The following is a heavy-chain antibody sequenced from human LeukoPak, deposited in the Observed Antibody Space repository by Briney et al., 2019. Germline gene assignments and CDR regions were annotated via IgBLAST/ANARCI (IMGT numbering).Heavy chain of an antibody. D-gene: IGHD1-7*01. J-gene: IGHJ4*02. CDR3: ASAWGEELYYLDY. CDR2: IYPGDSET. CDR1: GYSFTSYW. Sequence: GESLKISCKGSGYSFTSYWIGWVRQMPGKGLEWMGIIYPGDSETRYSPSFQGQVTISADKSFSTAYLQWSSLKASDTAMYYCASAWGEELYYLDYWGQGTLVTVSS. V-gene: IGHV5-51*01.